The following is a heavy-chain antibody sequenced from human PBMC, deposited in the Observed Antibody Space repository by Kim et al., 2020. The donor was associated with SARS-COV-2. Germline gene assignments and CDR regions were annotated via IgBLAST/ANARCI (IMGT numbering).Heavy chain of an antibody. V-gene: IGHV3-9*01. CDR2: ISWNNGNI. CDR3: AKDISGYRSYYFDY. CDR1: GFTFDDYA. Sequence: GGSLRLSCAASGFTFDDYAMHWVRQAPGKGLEWVSGISWNNGNIGYADSVKGRFTISRDNAKNSLYLQMDSLRPEDTALYYCAKDISGYRSYYFDYWGQGTLVTVSS. D-gene: IGHD5-12*01. J-gene: IGHJ4*02.